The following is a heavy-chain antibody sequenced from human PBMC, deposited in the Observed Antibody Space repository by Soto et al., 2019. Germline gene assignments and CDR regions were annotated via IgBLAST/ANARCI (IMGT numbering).Heavy chain of an antibody. J-gene: IGHJ6*02. V-gene: IGHV1-18*01. CDR2: ITAHNGNT. Sequence: GASVKVSCKASGYTFSNCASRWVRQAPGQGLEWMGWITAHNGNTKYAQKFQARVTMTTDTSTSTASMELRSLTSDDTAVYYCARDAPYDDFWSGVMELYYYGMDVWGQGTTVTVSS. CDR3: ARDAPYDDFWSGVMELYYYGMDV. D-gene: IGHD3-3*01. CDR1: GYTFSNCA.